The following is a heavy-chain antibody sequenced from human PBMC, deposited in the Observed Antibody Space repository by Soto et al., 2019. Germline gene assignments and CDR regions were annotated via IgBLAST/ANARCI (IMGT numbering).Heavy chain of an antibody. CDR3: ARGGYCSSTSCCYHRFDP. Sequence: VKVSCKATGGTFSSYAISWVRQAPGQGLEWMGGIFPIFGTAKYAQKFQGGVTITADESTSTAYMDLSSLRSENSAVYYSARGGYCSSTSCCYHRFDPWRQGTLVIFSS. CDR2: IFPIFGTA. V-gene: IGHV1-69*01. J-gene: IGHJ5*02. CDR1: GGTFSSYA. D-gene: IGHD2-2*01.